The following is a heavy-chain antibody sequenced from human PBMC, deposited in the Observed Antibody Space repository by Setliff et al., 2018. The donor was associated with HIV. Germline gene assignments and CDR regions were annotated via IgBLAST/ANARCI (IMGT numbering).Heavy chain of an antibody. J-gene: IGHJ6*03. CDR1: GGSFSSYS. Sequence: SETLSLTCAVYGGSFSSYSWTWIRQPPGKGLEWIGEINRSGSTNYNPSLKSRLTIIVDTSKNQLSLKLNSVTAADTAVYYCGSIMVGGAMSYSYYYMDVWGKGTTVTVSS. D-gene: IGHD3-16*01. V-gene: IGHV4-34*01. CDR3: GSIMVGGAMSYSYYYMDV. CDR2: INRSGST.